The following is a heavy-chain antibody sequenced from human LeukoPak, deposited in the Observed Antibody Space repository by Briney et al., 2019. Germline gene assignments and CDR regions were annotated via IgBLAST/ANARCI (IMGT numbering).Heavy chain of an antibody. D-gene: IGHD1-26*01. CDR1: GFTFSSYA. Sequence: GGSLRLSCAASGFTFSSYAMSWVRQAPGKGLEWVSALSASGGSTYYADSVKGRFTISRDNSNGTLYLHMNSLRAEDTAVYYCAKVGSTTPSPYFDYWGQGTLVTVSS. V-gene: IGHV3-23*01. J-gene: IGHJ4*02. CDR3: AKVGSTTPSPYFDY. CDR2: LSASGGST.